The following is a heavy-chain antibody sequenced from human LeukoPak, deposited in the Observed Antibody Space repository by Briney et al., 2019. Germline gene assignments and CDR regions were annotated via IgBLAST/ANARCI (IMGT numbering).Heavy chain of an antibody. CDR3: AKDLTPGLRYYYYYGMDV. Sequence: GGSLRLSCAASGFTFSSYAMSWVRQAPGEGLEWVSAISGSGGSTYYADSVKGRFTISRDNSKNTLYLQMNSLRAEDTAVYYCAKDLTPGLRYYYYYGMDVWGQGTTVTVSS. CDR1: GFTFSSYA. J-gene: IGHJ6*02. CDR2: ISGSGGST. D-gene: IGHD4/OR15-4a*01. V-gene: IGHV3-23*01.